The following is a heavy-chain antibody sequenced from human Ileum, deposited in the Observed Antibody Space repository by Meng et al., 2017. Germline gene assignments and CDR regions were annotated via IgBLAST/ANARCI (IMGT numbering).Heavy chain of an antibody. CDR3: ARNTVGTNTLDY. Sequence: QCHRDLSGPGVKKPGASVKVSCKASGYTFTTYANHRGRQAPGQGLGWMGWINIDNGDTRYSQKFQGRLTITRDKSASTAYLELSSLTSEDTAVYYCARNTVGTNTLDYWGQGTLVTVSS. CDR2: INIDNGDT. V-gene: IGHV1-3*04. D-gene: IGHD1-1*01. CDR1: GYTFTTYA. J-gene: IGHJ4*02.